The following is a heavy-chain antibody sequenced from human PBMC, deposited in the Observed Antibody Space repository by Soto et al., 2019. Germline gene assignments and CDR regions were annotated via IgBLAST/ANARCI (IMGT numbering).Heavy chain of an antibody. CDR2: INWNGDST. D-gene: IGHD2-15*01. CDR3: AQSRNSRLYLYAY. V-gene: IGHV3-20*04. Sequence: GGSLRLSCAASGFRFDDYGMSWVRQVPGKGLEWVSGINWNGDSTGYADSVKGRFTISRDKAKNSLYLQMNSQRDEDTPVYYCAQSRNSRLYLYAYWGQGTLVNVTS. J-gene: IGHJ4*02. CDR1: GFRFDDYG.